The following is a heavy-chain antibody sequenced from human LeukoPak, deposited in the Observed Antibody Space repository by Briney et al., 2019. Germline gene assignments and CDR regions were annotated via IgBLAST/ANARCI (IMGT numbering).Heavy chain of an antibody. D-gene: IGHD2-8*02. CDR3: ARDTGGSY. CDR2: IHNSGST. V-gene: IGHV4-59*01. CDR1: GYSISSYY. Sequence: SETLSLTCTVSGYSISSYYWSWIRQPPGKGLEWIGNIHNSGSTNYNPALESRVTISLDASKNQFSLRLTSVTAADTAVYFCARDTGGSYWGQGTLVTVSS. J-gene: IGHJ4*02.